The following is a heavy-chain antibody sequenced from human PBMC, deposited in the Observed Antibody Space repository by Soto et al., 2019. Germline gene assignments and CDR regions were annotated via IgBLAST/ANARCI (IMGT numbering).Heavy chain of an antibody. J-gene: IGHJ6*02. CDR3: AKYTWKNSYGYRGIYYYYGMDV. CDR1: GFTFSSYA. V-gene: IGHV3-23*01. D-gene: IGHD5-18*01. CDR2: ISGSGGST. Sequence: GGSLRLSCAASGFTFSSYAMSWVRQAPGKGLEWVSAISGSGGSTYYADSVKGRFTISRDNSKNTLYLQMNSLRAEDTAVYYCAKYTWKNSYGYRGIYYYYGMDVWGQGTTVTVSS.